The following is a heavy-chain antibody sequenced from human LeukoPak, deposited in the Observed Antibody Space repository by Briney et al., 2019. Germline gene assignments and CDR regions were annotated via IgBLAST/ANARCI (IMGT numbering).Heavy chain of an antibody. J-gene: IGHJ4*02. CDR1: GGSISSSSYY. CDR2: INHSGST. CDR3: ARHRRYDILTGYYQIRGTGRYYFDY. D-gene: IGHD3-9*01. V-gene: IGHV4-39*01. Sequence: SETLSLTCTVSGGSISSSSYYWSWIRQPPGKGLEWIGEINHSGSTNYNPSLKSRVTISVDTSKNQFSLKLSSVTAADTAVYYCARHRRYDILTGYYQIRGTGRYYFDYWGQGTLVTVSS.